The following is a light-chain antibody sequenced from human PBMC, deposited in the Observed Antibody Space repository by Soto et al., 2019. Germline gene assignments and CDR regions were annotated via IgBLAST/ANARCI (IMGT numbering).Light chain of an antibody. J-gene: IGKJ4*01. CDR1: QSISSW. CDR2: TAS. Sequence: DIQMTQSPSTVSASVGDGVTITCRASQSISSWLAWYQQKPGKAPKLLIYTASNLISGVPSRFSGSGSGTEFTLTISSLQPDDFATYYCQEYNSDSGLTFGGGTKVEIK. CDR3: QEYNSDSGLT. V-gene: IGKV1-5*03.